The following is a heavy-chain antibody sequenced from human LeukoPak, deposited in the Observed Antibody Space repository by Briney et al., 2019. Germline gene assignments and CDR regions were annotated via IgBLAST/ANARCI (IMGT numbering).Heavy chain of an antibody. D-gene: IGHD3-3*01. CDR1: GYTFTSYG. CDR3: ARAVQYYDFWSGYTRYYYGMDV. Sequence: ASVKVSCKASGYTFTSYGISWVRQAPGQGLEWMGWISAYNGNTNYAQKLQGRVTMTTDTSTSTAYMELRSLRSDDTAVYYCARAVQYYDFWSGYTRYYYGMDVWGQGTTVTVSS. V-gene: IGHV1-18*01. CDR2: ISAYNGNT. J-gene: IGHJ6*02.